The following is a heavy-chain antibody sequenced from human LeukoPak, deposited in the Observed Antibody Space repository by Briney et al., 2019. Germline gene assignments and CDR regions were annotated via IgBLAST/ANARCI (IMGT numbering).Heavy chain of an antibody. J-gene: IGHJ6*02. D-gene: IGHD5-18*01. CDR3: ARERDTAMVFYYYGMDV. CDR1: GYTFTSYG. V-gene: IGHV1-18*01. Sequence: ASVKVSCKASGYTFTSYGISWVRQAPGQGLEWMGWISAYNGNTHYAQKLQGRVTMTTDTSTSTAYMELRSLRSDDTAVYYCARERDTAMVFYYYGMDVWGQGTTVTVSS. CDR2: ISAYNGNT.